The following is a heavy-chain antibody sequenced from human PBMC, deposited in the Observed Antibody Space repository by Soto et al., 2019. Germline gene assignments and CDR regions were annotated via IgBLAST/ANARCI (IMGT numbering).Heavy chain of an antibody. CDR2: INTSGGST. CDR3: ARVYCSGGSCYSIDY. Sequence: ASVKVSCKASGYTFTSYFMHWVRQAPGQGLEWKGIINTSGGSTIYAQKIKGKVTITRDTSTSTVYLELSSLRSEDTAVYYCARVYCSGGSCYSIDYWG. D-gene: IGHD2-15*01. CDR1: GYTFTSYF. V-gene: IGHV1-46*03. J-gene: IGHJ4*01.